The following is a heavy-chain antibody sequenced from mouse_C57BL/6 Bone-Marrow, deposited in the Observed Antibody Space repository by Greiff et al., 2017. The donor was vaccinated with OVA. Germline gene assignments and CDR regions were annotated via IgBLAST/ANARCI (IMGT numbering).Heavy chain of an antibody. CDR2: IDPNSGGT. Sequence: QVQLQQPGAELVKPGASVKLSCKASGYTFTSYWMHWVKQRPGRGLEWIGRIDPNSGGTKYNEKFKSKATLTVDKPSSPAYMQLSSLTSEDSAVYYSARSDYEGDSFAYWGQGTLVTVSA. J-gene: IGHJ3*01. CDR3: ARSDYEGDSFAY. V-gene: IGHV1-72*01. D-gene: IGHD2-4*01. CDR1: GYTFTSYW.